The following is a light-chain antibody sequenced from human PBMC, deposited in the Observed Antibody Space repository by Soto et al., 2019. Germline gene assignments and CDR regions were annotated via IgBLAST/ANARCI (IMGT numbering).Light chain of an antibody. V-gene: IGLV2-14*01. CDR2: DIN. Sequence: QSVLTQPASVSGSPGQSITVSCTGTSSDIGGYIFVSWYQQHPSKAPKLMIYDINNRPSGVSKRFSGSKSGNTASLTISGLQAEDEADYYCVSYTARSSYVFGTGTKLTVL. CDR1: SSDIGGYIF. J-gene: IGLJ1*01. CDR3: VSYTARSSYV.